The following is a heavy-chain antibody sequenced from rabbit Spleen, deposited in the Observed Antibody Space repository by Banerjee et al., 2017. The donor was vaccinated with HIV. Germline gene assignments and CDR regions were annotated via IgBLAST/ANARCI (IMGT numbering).Heavy chain of an antibody. Sequence: QEQLVESGGGLVKPGASLTLTCKASGFSFSSGYNMCWVRQAPGKGLEWIACIYTGDGDTYYASWAKGRFTISKTSSTTVTLQMTSLTAADTATYFCTRDFVSGDSSDNLWGQGTLVTVS. D-gene: IGHD2-1*01. CDR2: IYTGDGDT. CDR1: GFSFSSGYN. J-gene: IGHJ4*01. V-gene: IGHV1S45*01. CDR3: TRDFVSGDSSDNL.